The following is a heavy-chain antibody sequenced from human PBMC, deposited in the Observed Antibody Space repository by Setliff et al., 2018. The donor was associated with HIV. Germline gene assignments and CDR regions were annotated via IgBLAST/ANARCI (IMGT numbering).Heavy chain of an antibody. CDR2: TRNRANNYIT. Sequence: PGGSLRLSCAVSGFSLSDYYMDWVRQAPGKGLEWVGRTRNRANNYITDYATSVQGRFTISRDYSKDSLFLQMDNLETEDTAVYYCVRAAAGLDIWSQGIQVTVSS. V-gene: IGHV3-72*01. CDR1: GFSLSDYY. J-gene: IGHJ4*02. CDR3: VRAAAGLDI.